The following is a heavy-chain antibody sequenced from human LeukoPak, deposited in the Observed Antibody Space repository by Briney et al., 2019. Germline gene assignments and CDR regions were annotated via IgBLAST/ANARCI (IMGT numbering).Heavy chain of an antibody. CDR2: ISDSGGST. V-gene: IGHV3-23*01. Sequence: GGSLRLPCAASGFTFSSYAMSWVRQAPGKGLEWVSGISDSGGSTYYADSVKGRFTISRDNSKNTLYLQMSSLRAEDTAVYYCAKGALIITVFNWGQGTLVTVSS. CDR1: GFTFSSYA. D-gene: IGHD1-20*01. J-gene: IGHJ4*02. CDR3: AKGALIITVFN.